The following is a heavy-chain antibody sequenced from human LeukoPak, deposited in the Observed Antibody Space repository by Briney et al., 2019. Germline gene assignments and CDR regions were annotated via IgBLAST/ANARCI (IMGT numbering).Heavy chain of an antibody. CDR1: GYTFTGYY. CDR3: ARGYDSSGYCPVN. CDR2: INPNSGGT. V-gene: IGHV1-2*02. D-gene: IGHD3-22*01. Sequence: VASVKVSCKASGYTFTGYYMHWVRQAPGQGLEWMGWINPNSGGTNYAQKFQGRVTMTRDTSISTAYMELSRLRSDDTAVYYCARGYDSSGYCPVNWGQGTLVTVSS. J-gene: IGHJ4*02.